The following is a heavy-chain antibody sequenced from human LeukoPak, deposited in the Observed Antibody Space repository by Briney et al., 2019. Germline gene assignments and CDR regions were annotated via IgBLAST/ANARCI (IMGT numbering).Heavy chain of an antibody. Sequence: SETLSLTCTVSGGSVSSSSYYWGWIRQPPGKGLEWIGSVYYSGSTYYNPSLKSRGTISVDTSKNQFSLKMSSVTAADTTLFYCARHRGGSSPSVFDSWGQGTLVTVSS. CDR2: VYYSGST. J-gene: IGHJ4*02. D-gene: IGHD2-15*01. CDR3: ARHRGGSSPSVFDS. V-gene: IGHV4-39*01. CDR1: GGSVSSSSYY.